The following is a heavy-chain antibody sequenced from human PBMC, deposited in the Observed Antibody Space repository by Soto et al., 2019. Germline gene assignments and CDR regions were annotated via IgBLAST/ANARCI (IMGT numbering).Heavy chain of an antibody. D-gene: IGHD3-3*02. V-gene: IGHV1-69*12. CDR1: GGTFSSYA. Sequence: QVQLVQSGAEVKEPGSSVKVSCQASGGTFSSYALSWVRQAPGQGLEWMGGIIPLFRTPDYAQKFQGRVTITEAESTSTACRELSSLRSEVTAIYYCARDNGRPQLGGNYYYITDVWGQGTTITVSS. CDR2: IIPLFRTP. CDR3: ARDNGRPQLGGNYYYITDV. J-gene: IGHJ6*02.